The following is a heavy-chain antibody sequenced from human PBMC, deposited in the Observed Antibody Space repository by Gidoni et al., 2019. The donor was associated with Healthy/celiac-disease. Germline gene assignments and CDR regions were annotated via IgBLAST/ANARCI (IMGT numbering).Heavy chain of an antibody. V-gene: IGHV3-21*01. CDR2: MSSSSSYI. D-gene: IGHD3-3*01. Sequence: EVQLVESGGGLVKPGGSLRLSCAASGFPFSSSSMNWVRQAPGKGLEWVSSMSSSSSYIYYADSVKGRFTISRDNAKNSLYLQMNSLRAEDTAVYYCARDSYYDFWSGYYATRYYYYYYMDVWGKGTTVTVSS. CDR3: ARDSYYDFWSGYYATRYYYYYYMDV. CDR1: GFPFSSSS. J-gene: IGHJ6*03.